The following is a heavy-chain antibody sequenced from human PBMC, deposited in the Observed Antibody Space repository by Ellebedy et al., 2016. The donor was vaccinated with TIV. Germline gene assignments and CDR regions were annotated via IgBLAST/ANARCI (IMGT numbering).Heavy chain of an antibody. CDR2: INHSGST. Sequence: MPSETLSLTCAVYGVSVSGYSWSWIRQSPGKGLEWVGEINHSGSTNYNPYLKSRVTISVDTSKNQFSLKLSSVTAADTAVYYCARGRRFFYYCGMDVWGQGTMVTVSS. CDR1: GVSVSGYS. CDR3: ARGRRFFYYCGMDV. V-gene: IGHV4-34*01. J-gene: IGHJ6*02. D-gene: IGHD3-3*01.